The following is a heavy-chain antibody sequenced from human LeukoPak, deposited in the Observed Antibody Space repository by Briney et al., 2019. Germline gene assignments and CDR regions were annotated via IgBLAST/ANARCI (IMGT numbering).Heavy chain of an antibody. CDR2: IKQDGSEK. Sequence: GGSLRLSCAASGFTFSSYWMSWVRQAPGKGLEWVANIKQDGSEKYYVDSVKGRFTISRDNAKNSLYLQMNSLRAEDTAVYYCAREEYSSRHHRKTYFQHWGQGTLVTVSS. J-gene: IGHJ1*01. CDR1: GFTFSSYW. CDR3: AREEYSSRHHRKTYFQH. V-gene: IGHV3-7*01. D-gene: IGHD6-6*01.